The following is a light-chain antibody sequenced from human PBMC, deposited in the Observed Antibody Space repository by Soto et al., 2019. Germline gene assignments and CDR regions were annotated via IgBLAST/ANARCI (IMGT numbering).Light chain of an antibody. CDR3: QQYGSSGT. Sequence: EIVMTQPPATLTVSPGERATLSCRASQSVSNNYLAWYQQKPGQAPRFLIYGASNSATGIQDRFSGSGSGTEFTLTIRRLEPEDLAVYYCQQYGSSGTFGQGTKGEI. J-gene: IGKJ1*01. CDR2: GAS. V-gene: IGKV3-20*01. CDR1: QSVSNNY.